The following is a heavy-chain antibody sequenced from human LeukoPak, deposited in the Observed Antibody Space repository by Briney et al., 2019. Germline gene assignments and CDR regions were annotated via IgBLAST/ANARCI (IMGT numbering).Heavy chain of an antibody. CDR3: ARGRNYYDSSGYYYEGDAFDI. J-gene: IGHJ3*02. CDR2: INPSGGSI. Sequence: ASVKVSCKASGYIFTSYYMFWVRQAPGQGLEWMGIINPSGGSIRYAQKFQGRVTMTRATSTSTVYMELSSLRSEDTAVYYCARGRNYYDSSGYYYEGDAFDIWGQGTMVTVSS. V-gene: IGHV1-46*01. CDR1: GYIFTSYY. D-gene: IGHD3-22*01.